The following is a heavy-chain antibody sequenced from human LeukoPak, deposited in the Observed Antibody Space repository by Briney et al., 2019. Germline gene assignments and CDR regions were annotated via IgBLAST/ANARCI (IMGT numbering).Heavy chain of an antibody. V-gene: IGHV3-23*01. Sequence: GGSLRLSCAASGFTFSSYGMPWVRQAPGKGLEWVSAISGSGGSTYYADSVKGRFTISRDNSKNTLYLQMNSLRAEDTAVYYCASPYSSSWSSRYYFDYWGQGTLVTVSS. CDR2: ISGSGGST. CDR1: GFTFSSYG. CDR3: ASPYSSSWSSRYYFDY. D-gene: IGHD6-13*01. J-gene: IGHJ4*02.